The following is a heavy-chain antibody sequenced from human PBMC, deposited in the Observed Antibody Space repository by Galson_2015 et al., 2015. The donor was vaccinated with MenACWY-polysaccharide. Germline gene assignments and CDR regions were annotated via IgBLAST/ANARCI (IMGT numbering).Heavy chain of an antibody. CDR1: GFTFSSYA. CDR3: ARSYCDRTNCYGMDV. D-gene: IGHD2-21*01. V-gene: IGHV3-30-3*01. J-gene: IGHJ6*02. CDR2: ISYDETSK. Sequence: SLRLSCAASGFTFSSYAMHWVRQAPGKGLEWVAVISYDETSKYYADSVKGRFTISRDNSKKMLYLRMDSLRNEDTALYYCARSYCDRTNCYGMDVWGQGTTVIVSS.